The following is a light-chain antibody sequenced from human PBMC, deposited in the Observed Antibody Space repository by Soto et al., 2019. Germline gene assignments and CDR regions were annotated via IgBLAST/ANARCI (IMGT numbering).Light chain of an antibody. CDR1: QSISSW. J-gene: IGKJ1*01. Sequence: DIQMTQSPSTLSASVGDRVTITCRACQSISSWLAWYQQNPGKAPKLLIYEASSLESGVPSRFYGSGSGTEFTLTISSLQPDDFATYYCHQYRTYSRTFGQGTRVEIK. V-gene: IGKV1-5*03. CDR2: EAS. CDR3: HQYRTYSRT.